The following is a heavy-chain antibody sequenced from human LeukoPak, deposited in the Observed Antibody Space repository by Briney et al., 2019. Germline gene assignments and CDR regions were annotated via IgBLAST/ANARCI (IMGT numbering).Heavy chain of an antibody. CDR3: TRAVGGGRDAYDI. CDR1: GFSFGRHA. J-gene: IGHJ3*02. CDR2: VFDSGAPS. D-gene: IGHD3-16*01. V-gene: IGHV3-23*01. Sequence: GESLTLSCVGSGFSFGRHAMIWVRQVPGKGLEWVSSVFDSGAPSYYAASAEGPFTISRDISKNTLYLQMGRLTAEDTAIYYCTRAVGGGRDAYDIWGQGTTVTVSS.